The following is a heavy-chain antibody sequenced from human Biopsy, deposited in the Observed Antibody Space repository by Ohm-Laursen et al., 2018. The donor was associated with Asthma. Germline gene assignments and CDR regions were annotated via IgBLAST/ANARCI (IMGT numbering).Heavy chain of an antibody. J-gene: IGHJ6*02. CDR2: ISYGGKT. CDR1: GGSMTPTSHY. Sequence: PSDTLSLTCVVSGGSMTPTSHYWDWIRQAPGKGLEWIGYISYGGKTSYNPSLKNRVTISRDTSKNQFSLRVPSVTAADTAVYFCARRITIFGVVQKDHGMDAWGQGTTVIVSS. D-gene: IGHD3-3*01. CDR3: ARRITIFGVVQKDHGMDA. V-gene: IGHV4-39*01.